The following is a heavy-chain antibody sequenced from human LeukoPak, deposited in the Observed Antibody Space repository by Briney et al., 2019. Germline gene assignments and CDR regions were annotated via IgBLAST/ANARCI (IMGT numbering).Heavy chain of an antibody. CDR1: GGSISSSSYY. J-gene: IGHJ3*02. Sequence: SETLSLTCTVSGGSISSSSYYWGWIRQPPGKGLEWIGSIDYSGSTYYNPSLKSRVTISVDTSKNQFSLKLSSVTAADTAVDYCARQATRGVVVIASGAFDIWGQGTMVTVSS. CDR3: ARQATRGVVVIASGAFDI. CDR2: IDYSGST. D-gene: IGHD2-21*01. V-gene: IGHV4-39*01.